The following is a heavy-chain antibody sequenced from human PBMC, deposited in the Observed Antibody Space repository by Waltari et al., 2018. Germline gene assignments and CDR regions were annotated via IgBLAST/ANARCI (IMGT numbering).Heavy chain of an antibody. CDR1: GGSISSGGYY. Sequence: QVQLPASGPGLVKPSQPLSLTCTVSGGSISSGGYYWSWISQHPGKGLEWIGYIDYSGSTYYNPSRKSRVTRAVDTSKNQFSLKLSSVTAADTAVDYSASSAAAGIPTLFDYWGQGTLVTGSS. V-gene: IGHV4-31*03. CDR2: IDYSGST. CDR3: ASSAAAGIPTLFDY. D-gene: IGHD6-13*01. J-gene: IGHJ4*02.